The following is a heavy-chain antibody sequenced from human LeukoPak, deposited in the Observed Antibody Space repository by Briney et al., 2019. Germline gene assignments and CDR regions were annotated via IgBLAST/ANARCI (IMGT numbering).Heavy chain of an antibody. Sequence: SETLSLTCTVSGGSVSSGSYYWSWIRQPPGKGLEWIGYIYYSGSTNYNPSLKSRVTISVDTSKNQFSLKLSSVTAADTAVYYCARGPPFDRDAFDIWGQGTMVTVSS. D-gene: IGHD3-9*01. V-gene: IGHV4-61*01. CDR3: ARGPPFDRDAFDI. CDR1: GGSVSSGSYY. CDR2: IYYSGST. J-gene: IGHJ3*02.